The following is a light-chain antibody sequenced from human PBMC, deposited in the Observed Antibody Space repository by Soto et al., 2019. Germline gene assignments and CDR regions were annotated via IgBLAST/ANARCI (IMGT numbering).Light chain of an antibody. V-gene: IGKV3-15*01. Sequence: EIVMTQSPATLSVSPGEGATLSCRASQSVRSNLAWYQQKPGQAPRLLIYGASTRATGTPARFSGTESGTEFTLTISSLQSEDVAVYYCQQYDNWPPWTFGQGTRVEIK. J-gene: IGKJ1*01. CDR1: QSVRSN. CDR3: QQYDNWPPWT. CDR2: GAS.